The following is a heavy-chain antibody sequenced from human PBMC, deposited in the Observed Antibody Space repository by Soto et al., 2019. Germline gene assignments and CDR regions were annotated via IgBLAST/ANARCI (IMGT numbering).Heavy chain of an antibody. CDR1: GFTFSSYG. D-gene: IGHD6-13*01. V-gene: IGHV3-23*01. Sequence: GGSLRLSCAASGFTFSSYGMHWVRQAPGKGLEWVSVISGSGGSTFYADSVTGRFTISRDNSKNTLFLQMNDLRAEDTAVYYCSKGPRASSWNNWFDPWGQGTLVTVSS. CDR3: SKGPRASSWNNWFDP. J-gene: IGHJ5*02. CDR2: ISGSGGST.